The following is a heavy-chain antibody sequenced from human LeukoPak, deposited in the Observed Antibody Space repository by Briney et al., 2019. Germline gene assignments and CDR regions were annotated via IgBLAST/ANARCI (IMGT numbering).Heavy chain of an antibody. CDR2: ISWNSGSI. CDR3: AKDRRGLAEYFQH. Sequence: GRSLRLSCAASGFTFDDYAMHWVRQAPGKGLEWVSGISWNSGSIGYADSVKGRFTISRDNAKNSLYLQMSSLRAEDTALYYCAKDRRGLAEYFQHWGQGTLVTVSS. CDR1: GFTFDDYA. V-gene: IGHV3-9*01. J-gene: IGHJ1*01.